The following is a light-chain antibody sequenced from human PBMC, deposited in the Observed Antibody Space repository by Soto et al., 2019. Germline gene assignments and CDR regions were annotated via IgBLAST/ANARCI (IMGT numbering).Light chain of an antibody. CDR2: GNR. V-gene: IGLV1-40*01. CDR3: QAYDYSLTAFV. J-gene: IGLJ3*02. CDR1: NSNLGAGYD. Sequence: QSVLTQPPSASGAPGQRVTISCTGNNSNLGAGYDVHWYQQLPGAAPKLVVFGNRNRPSGVPERFSGSKSGTSASLAITGLQAEDEADYYCQAYDYSLTAFVFGGGTQLTVL.